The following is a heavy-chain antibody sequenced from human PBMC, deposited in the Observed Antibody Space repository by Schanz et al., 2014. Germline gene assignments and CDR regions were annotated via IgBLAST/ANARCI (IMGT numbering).Heavy chain of an antibody. CDR2: IRYDGSKK. CDR3: AKIRYDSSGYYLPYYGMDV. Sequence: QVQLVESGGGVVQPGGSLRLSCEASGFTFSSYGMHWVRQAPGKGLEWVTFIRYDGSKKYYVDSVKGRFTISRDNSKNTLYLQMNSLRAEDTAVYYCAKIRYDSSGYYLPYYGMDVWGQGTTVIVSS. J-gene: IGHJ6*02. D-gene: IGHD3-22*01. V-gene: IGHV3-30*02. CDR1: GFTFSSYG.